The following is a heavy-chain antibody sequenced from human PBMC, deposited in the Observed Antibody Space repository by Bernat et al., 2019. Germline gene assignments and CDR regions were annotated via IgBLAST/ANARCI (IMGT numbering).Heavy chain of an antibody. CDR3: AKGLGGNGDFYYYMDV. CDR2: IGGRGGSP. D-gene: IGHD3-10*01. J-gene: IGHJ6*03. CDR1: GFTFGNYA. V-gene: IGHV3-23*01. Sequence: EEQLLESGGGLVQPGGSLRLSCAASGFTFGNYAITWVRQAPGKGLEWGSGIGGRGGSPNYTDSVKGRFTISRDNSKNTLYLKVNSLRAEDTAVYYCAKGLGGNGDFYYYMDVWGKGTTVTVSS.